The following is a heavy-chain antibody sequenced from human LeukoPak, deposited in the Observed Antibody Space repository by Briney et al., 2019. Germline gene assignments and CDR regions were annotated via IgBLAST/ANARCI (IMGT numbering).Heavy chain of an antibody. CDR3: AKDSEAAGIHLDY. V-gene: IGHV3-9*01. Sequence: PGRSLRLSCAASGFTFDDYAMHWVRRAPGKGLEWVSSITWNSGSIGYADSVKGRFTISRDNAKNSLYLQMSSLRAEDTALYYCAKDSEAAGIHLDYWGQGPLVTLSS. J-gene: IGHJ4*02. D-gene: IGHD6-13*01. CDR2: ITWNSGSI. CDR1: GFTFDDYA.